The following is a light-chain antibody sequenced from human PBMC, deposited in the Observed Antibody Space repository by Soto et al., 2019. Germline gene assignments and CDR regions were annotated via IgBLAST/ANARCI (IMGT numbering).Light chain of an antibody. J-gene: IGKJ5*01. CDR3: QQRSNWPIT. CDR1: QSVSSK. Sequence: PGARATLSCMASQSVSSKLAWYQQKPGQAPRLLIYDASNRATGIPARFSGSGSGTDFTLTISSLEPEDFAVYYCQQRSNWPITFGQGTRLEI. V-gene: IGKV3-11*01. CDR2: DAS.